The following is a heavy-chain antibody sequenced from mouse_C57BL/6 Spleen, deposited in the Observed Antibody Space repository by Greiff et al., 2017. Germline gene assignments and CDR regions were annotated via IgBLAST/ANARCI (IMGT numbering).Heavy chain of an antibody. D-gene: IGHD2-1*01. Sequence: QVQLQQSGAELVKPGASVKISCKASGYAFSSYWMNWVKQRPGQGLEWIGQIYPGDGDTNYNGKFKGKATLTADKSSRTAYMQLSSLTSEDSAVYFCARTWFYDGNCPYYFDDWGQGTTLTVSS. CDR1: GYAFSSYW. CDR3: ARTWFYDGNCPYYFDD. V-gene: IGHV1-80*01. J-gene: IGHJ2*01. CDR2: IYPGDGDT.